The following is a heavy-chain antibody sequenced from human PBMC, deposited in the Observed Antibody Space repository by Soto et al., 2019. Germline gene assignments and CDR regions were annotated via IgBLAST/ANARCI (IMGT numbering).Heavy chain of an antibody. CDR2: ISYDGSNK. J-gene: IGHJ6*02. D-gene: IGHD2-8*01. V-gene: IGHV3-30-3*01. CDR3: ARGDGYCTNGVCYTSPDYYYGMDV. Sequence: GGSLRLSCAASGFTFSSYAMHWVRQAPGKGLEWVAVISYDGSNKYYADSVKGRFTISRDNSKNTLYLQMNSLRAEDTAVYYCARGDGYCTNGVCYTSPDYYYGMDVWGQGTTVTVSS. CDR1: GFTFSSYA.